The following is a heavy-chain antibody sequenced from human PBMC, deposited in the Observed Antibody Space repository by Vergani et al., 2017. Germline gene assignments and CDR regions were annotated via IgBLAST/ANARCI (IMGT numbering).Heavy chain of an antibody. D-gene: IGHD3-22*01. J-gene: IGHJ4*02. Sequence: EVQLVESGGGLVKPGGSLRLSCAASGFTFSSYSMNWVRQALGKGLEWVSSISSSSSYIYYADSVKGRFTISRDNAKNSLYLQMNSLRAEDTAVYYCAREGGLDSSGYHYWGQGTLVTVSS. CDR3: AREGGLDSSGYHY. CDR1: GFTFSSYS. CDR2: ISSSSSYI. V-gene: IGHV3-21*01.